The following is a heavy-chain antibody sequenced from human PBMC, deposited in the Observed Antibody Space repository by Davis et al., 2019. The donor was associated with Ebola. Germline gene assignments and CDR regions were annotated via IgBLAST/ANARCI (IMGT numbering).Heavy chain of an antibody. D-gene: IGHD2-2*02. J-gene: IGHJ6*02. CDR3: ARDACSSTSCYTWGYYYYGMDV. V-gene: IGHV3-21*01. CDR1: GFTFSSYS. Sequence: GESLKISCAASGFTFSSYSMNWVRQAPGKGLEWVSSISSSSSYIYYADSVKGRFTISRDNAKNSLYLQMNSLRAEDTAVYYCARDACSSTSCYTWGYYYYGMDVWGQGTTVTVSS. CDR2: ISSSSSYI.